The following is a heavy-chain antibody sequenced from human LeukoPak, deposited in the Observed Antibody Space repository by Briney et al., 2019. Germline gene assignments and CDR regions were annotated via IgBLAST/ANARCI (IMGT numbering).Heavy chain of an antibody. CDR3: ARVPTVTFFDY. Sequence: SETLSLTCTVSGGSISSSSYYWGWIRQPPGKGLEWVGTLYYSGSTYYNPSLKSQVTISVDTSKNHFSLKLSSVTAADTAVYYCARVPTVTFFDYWGQGTLVTVSS. CDR2: LYYSGST. CDR1: GGSISSSSYY. D-gene: IGHD4-17*01. V-gene: IGHV4-39*07. J-gene: IGHJ4*02.